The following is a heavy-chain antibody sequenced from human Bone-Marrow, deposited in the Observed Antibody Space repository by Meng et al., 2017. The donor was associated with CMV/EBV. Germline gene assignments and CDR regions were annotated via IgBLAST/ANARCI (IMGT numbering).Heavy chain of an antibody. Sequence: GESLKISCAASGFTFSGSAMHWVRQAPGKGLEWVALISSDGRSRYYTDSVKGRFTISRDNSKNTLYLQMNSLRAEDTAVYYCAKVDIFTVGDVWGQGTTVTFSS. V-gene: IGHV3-30*04. CDR1: GFTFSGSA. CDR2: ISSDGRSR. D-gene: IGHD2-2*03. J-gene: IGHJ6*02. CDR3: AKVDIFTVGDV.